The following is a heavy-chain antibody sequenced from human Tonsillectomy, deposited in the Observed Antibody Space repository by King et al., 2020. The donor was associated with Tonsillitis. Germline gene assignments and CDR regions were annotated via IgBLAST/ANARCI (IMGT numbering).Heavy chain of an antibody. CDR3: ARGYSGTYRSDY. CDR2: INTDGSST. CDR1: GFTFSSYW. V-gene: IGHV3-74*01. J-gene: IGHJ4*02. Sequence: VQLVESGGGLVQPGGSLRLSCAASGFTFSSYWMHWVRQAPGKGLMWVSRINTDGSSTSYADSVKGRFTIPRDNAKNTLYLQMNSLRVEDTAVYYCARGYSGTYRSDYWGQGTLVTVSS. D-gene: IGHD1-26*01.